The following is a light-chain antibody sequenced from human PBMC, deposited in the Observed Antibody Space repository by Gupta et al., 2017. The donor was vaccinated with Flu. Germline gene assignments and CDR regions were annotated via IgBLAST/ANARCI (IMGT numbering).Light chain of an antibody. CDR1: NSDVGTYDY. CDR2: QVS. J-gene: IGLJ3*02. V-gene: IGLV2-14*01. CDR3: SSDTAINTWV. Sequence: QSALTQPASVSVSPGQPITISCTGSNSDVGTYDYASWYQQNPGNAPKLMIYQVSHRPAAVASRFSGSKAGNTASLTISGLQAEDEADYYCSSDTAINTWVFGGGTKVTVL.